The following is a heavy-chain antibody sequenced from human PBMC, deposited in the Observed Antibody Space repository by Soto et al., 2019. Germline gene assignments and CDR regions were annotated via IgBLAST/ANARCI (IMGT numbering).Heavy chain of an antibody. CDR1: GGSLNNYY. J-gene: IGHJ4*02. D-gene: IGHD3-16*01. Sequence: LQLQESGPGLVKPSETLSLTCTVSGGSLNNYYWTWIPHSPGKGLEWIGYVTYSGTADYSPSFLSRFTGSRDISKNHFALKVASLTAADTAIYYCARIMVDESGSAYYNDHWGQGAVVTVSS. CDR2: VTYSGTA. CDR3: ARIMVDESGSAYYNDH. V-gene: IGHV4-59*08.